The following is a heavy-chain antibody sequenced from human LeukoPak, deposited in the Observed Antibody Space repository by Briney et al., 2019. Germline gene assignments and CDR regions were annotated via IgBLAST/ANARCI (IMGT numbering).Heavy chain of an antibody. V-gene: IGHV1-2*02. Sequence: ASVKVSCKASGYTFTGYYMHWVRQAPGQGLEWMGWINPNSGGTNYAQKFQGRVTMTRDTSISTAYMELSRLRSDDTAVYYCAREGYVQLERRRGFDPWGQGTLVTVSS. CDR2: INPNSGGT. CDR1: GYTFTGYY. D-gene: IGHD1-1*01. CDR3: AREGYVQLERRRGFDP. J-gene: IGHJ5*02.